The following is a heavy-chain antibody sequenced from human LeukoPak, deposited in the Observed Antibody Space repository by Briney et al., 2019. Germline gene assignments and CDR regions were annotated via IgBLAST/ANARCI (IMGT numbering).Heavy chain of an antibody. CDR2: IWYDGSNE. Sequence: GGSLRLSCATSGFAFSSSGMHWVRQAPGKGPEWEAVIWYDGSNEYYADSVKGRFTISRDNSKNTLYLQMNSLRAEDTAVYYCAKDYGWNAIVRATAGFDFWGQGTLVTVSS. D-gene: IGHD1-26*01. J-gene: IGHJ4*02. CDR3: AKDYGWNAIVRATAGFDF. CDR1: GFAFSSSG. V-gene: IGHV3-30*02.